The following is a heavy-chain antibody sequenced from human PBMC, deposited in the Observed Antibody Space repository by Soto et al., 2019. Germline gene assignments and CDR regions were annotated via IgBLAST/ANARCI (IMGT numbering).Heavy chain of an antibody. V-gene: IGHV4-31*03. J-gene: IGHJ4*02. CDR2: IYYSGST. CDR3: ARATPTSPYYFDY. Sequence: SETLSLTCTVSGGSISSGGYYWNWIRQHPGKGLEWIGYIYYSGSTYYNPSLRSRLIISVDTSKNQFSLELSSVIAADTAVYYCARATPTSPYYFDYWGQGTLVTVSS. CDR1: GGSISSGGYY.